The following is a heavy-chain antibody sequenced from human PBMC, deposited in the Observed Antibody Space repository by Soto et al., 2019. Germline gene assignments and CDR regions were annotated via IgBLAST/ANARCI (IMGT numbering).Heavy chain of an antibody. D-gene: IGHD4-17*01. CDR2: IYYSGST. V-gene: IGHV4-31*03. CDR3: ARTTTVVGGAFDI. J-gene: IGHJ3*02. CDR1: GGSISSGGYY. Sequence: LSLTCTVSGGSISSGGYYWSWIRQHPGKGLEWIGYIYYSGSTYYNPSLKSRVTISVDTSKNQFSLKLSSVTAADTAVYYCARTTTVVGGAFDIWGQGTMVTVSS.